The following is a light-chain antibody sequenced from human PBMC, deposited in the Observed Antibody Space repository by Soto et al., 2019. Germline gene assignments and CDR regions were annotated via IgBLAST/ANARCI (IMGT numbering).Light chain of an antibody. Sequence: QSVLTQPASVSGSPGQSITISCTGTSSDVGGYNYVSWYQQHPGKAPKLMIYVVSNRPSGVSNRFSGSKSGNTASLTISGLQAEDEADYYCRSYTSSSTLVVFGGGTKLTVL. V-gene: IGLV2-14*01. J-gene: IGLJ2*01. CDR3: RSYTSSSTLVV. CDR2: VVS. CDR1: SSDVGGYNY.